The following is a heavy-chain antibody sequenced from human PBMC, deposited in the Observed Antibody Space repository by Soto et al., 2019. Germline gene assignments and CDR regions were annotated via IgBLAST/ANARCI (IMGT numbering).Heavy chain of an antibody. J-gene: IGHJ2*01. CDR1: GGTFSSYT. V-gene: IGHV1-69*02. Sequence: QVQLVRSGAEVKKPGSSVKVSCKASGGTFSSYTISWVRQAPGQGLEWMGRIIPILGIANYAQKFQGRVTITAEKSTSTAQMGLRSLRSGDTAVYYCARDGGGVVVPAADWYFDLWGRGTLVTVSS. CDR3: ARDGGGVVVPAADWYFDL. D-gene: IGHD2-2*01. CDR2: IIPILGIA.